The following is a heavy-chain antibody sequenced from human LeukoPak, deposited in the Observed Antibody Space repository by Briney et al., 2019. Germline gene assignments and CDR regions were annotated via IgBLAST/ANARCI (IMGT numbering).Heavy chain of an antibody. CDR2: IYYSGST. V-gene: IGHV4-39*01. Sequence: SETLSLTCTVSGGSISSSSYYWGWIRQPPGKGLEWIGSIYYSGSTYYNPSLKSRVTISVDTSKNQFSLKLSSVTAADTAVYYCARGGLYYYDSSGYFRYWGQGTLVTVSS. J-gene: IGHJ4*02. CDR3: ARGGLYYYDSSGYFRY. D-gene: IGHD3-22*01. CDR1: GGSISSSSYY.